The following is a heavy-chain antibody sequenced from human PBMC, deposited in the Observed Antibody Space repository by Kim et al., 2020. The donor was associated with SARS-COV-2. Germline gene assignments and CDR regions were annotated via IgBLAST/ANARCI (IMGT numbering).Heavy chain of an antibody. CDR3: ARGSGSYQPYDY. V-gene: IGHV4-34*01. D-gene: IGHD1-26*01. Sequence: NYNPSLKSRVTISVDTSKNQFSLKLSSVTAADTAVYYCARGSGSYQPYDYWGQGTLVTVSS. J-gene: IGHJ4*02.